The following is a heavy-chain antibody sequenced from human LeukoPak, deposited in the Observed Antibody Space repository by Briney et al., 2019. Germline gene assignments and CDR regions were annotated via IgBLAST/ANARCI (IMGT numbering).Heavy chain of an antibody. V-gene: IGHV4-31*03. CDR1: GGSISSGINSY. J-gene: IGHJ4*02. D-gene: IGHD1-1*01. CDR3: AGGGYNWNGWALAFDY. CDR2: IYYSGTA. Sequence: PSQTLSLTCTVSGGSISSGINSYWSWIRQRPGRGLEWIGYIYYSGTAYYNPSLQSRVTISVDTSRNQFSLKLSSVTAADTAVYYCAGGGYNWNGWALAFDYWGQGTLVTVSS.